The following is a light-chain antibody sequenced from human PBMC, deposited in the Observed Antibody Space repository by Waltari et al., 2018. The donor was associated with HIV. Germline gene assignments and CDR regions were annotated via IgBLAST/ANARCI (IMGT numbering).Light chain of an antibody. J-gene: IGLJ3*02. CDR1: ALPQKY. Sequence: SYELTQTPSVSVSPGQTARISCSSGALPQKYSSWYGQKPGQAPVLIIYKDIERPSGIPERISGSRSGTGVTLTISDVQAEDEGDYYCQSTDHDGTWVFGGGTKLTVL. CDR3: QSTDHDGTWV. V-gene: IGLV3-25*03. CDR2: KDI.